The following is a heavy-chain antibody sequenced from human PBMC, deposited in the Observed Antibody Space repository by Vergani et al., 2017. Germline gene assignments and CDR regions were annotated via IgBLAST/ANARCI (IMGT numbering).Heavy chain of an antibody. CDR3: AGDTHSWQRADR. CDR1: GISVTDYN. V-gene: IGHV4-59*02. Sequence: QVKLQESGPGLVKPSETLSLTCHVFGISVTDYNCNWIRQAAGKGLEWIGSLSTTGGATHASHNPSLKSRVSISVDTSKSQLSLRLTSVTAADSAIYYCAGDTHSWQRADRWGQGLLVSVSS. J-gene: IGHJ5*02. CDR2: LSTTGGA. D-gene: IGHD6-13*01.